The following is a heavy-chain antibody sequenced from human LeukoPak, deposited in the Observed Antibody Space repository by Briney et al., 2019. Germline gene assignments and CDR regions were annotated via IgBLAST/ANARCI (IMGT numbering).Heavy chain of an antibody. D-gene: IGHD3-22*01. Sequence: GEALEISCKGSGYRFTSYWIGWVRQMPGKGLEWMGIIYPGDSDTRYSPSFQGQVTISADKSISTAYLQWSSLKASDTAMYYCARVHYYETSDWGNYIDYWGQGTLVTVSS. CDR3: ARVHYYETSDWGNYIDY. CDR2: IYPGDSDT. V-gene: IGHV5-51*01. J-gene: IGHJ4*02. CDR1: GYRFTSYW.